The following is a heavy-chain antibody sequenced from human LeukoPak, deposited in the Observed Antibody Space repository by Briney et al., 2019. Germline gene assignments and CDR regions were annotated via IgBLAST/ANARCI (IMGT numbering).Heavy chain of an antibody. V-gene: IGHV4-39*07. D-gene: IGHD5-18*01. CDR2: IYHSGTTYSGST. CDR1: GASMSNYY. Sequence: SETLSLTCNVSGASMSNYYWVWIRQPPGKGLEWIGSIYHSGTTYSGSTYYNPSLKSRVTISLDTSKNQFSLEVGSMTAADTAVYYCARAGGYGLIDYWGQGTMVTVSS. J-gene: IGHJ4*02. CDR3: ARAGGYGLIDY.